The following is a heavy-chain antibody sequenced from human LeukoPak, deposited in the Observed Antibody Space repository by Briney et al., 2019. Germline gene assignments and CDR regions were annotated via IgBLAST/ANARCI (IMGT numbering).Heavy chain of an antibody. CDR2: ISAYNGNT. Sequence: ASVKVSCKASGYTFTSYGISWVRQAPGQGLEWMGWISAYNGNTNYAQKLQGRVTMTTDTSTSTAYMELRRLRSDDTAVYYCARVGVWEILVVPGASEFDHWGQGTLVHVFS. J-gene: IGHJ4*02. D-gene: IGHD2-2*01. CDR3: ARVGVWEILVVPGASEFDH. V-gene: IGHV1-18*01. CDR1: GYTFTSYG.